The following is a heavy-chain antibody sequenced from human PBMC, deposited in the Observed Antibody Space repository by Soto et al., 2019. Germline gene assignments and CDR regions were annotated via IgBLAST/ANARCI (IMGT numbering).Heavy chain of an antibody. V-gene: IGHV1-2*02. CDR2: INPNNGAA. D-gene: IGHD1-1*01. J-gene: IGHJ5*02. Sequence: QVQLVQSGAEVKKTGASVKVSCKAPRYIFTAYFMHWGRQAPGQGLEWMGWINPNNGAAHYGLSLQGRVIMTRDTSISTAYMELSSLGSDETAVYYCASHDPGARFDPWGQGTLVIVSS. CDR1: RYIFTAYF. CDR3: ASHDPGARFDP.